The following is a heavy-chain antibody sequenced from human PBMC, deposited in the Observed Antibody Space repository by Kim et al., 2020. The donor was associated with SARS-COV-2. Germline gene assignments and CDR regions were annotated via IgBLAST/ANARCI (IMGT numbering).Heavy chain of an antibody. D-gene: IGHD6-13*01. Sequence: SPSFQGQVTISADKSISTAYLQWSSLKASDTAMYYCARHVDSSSWFTIDYWGQGTLVTVSS. J-gene: IGHJ4*02. V-gene: IGHV5-51*01. CDR3: ARHVDSSSWFTIDY.